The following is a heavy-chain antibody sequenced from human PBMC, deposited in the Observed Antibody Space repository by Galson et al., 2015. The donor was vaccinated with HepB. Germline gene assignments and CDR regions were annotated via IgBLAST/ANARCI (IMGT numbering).Heavy chain of an antibody. Sequence: SVKVSCKASGGTFSSYTVSWVRQAPGQGLEWMGRIIPILGIANYAQKFQGRVTITADKSTSTAYMELSSLRSEDTAVYYCARIWSSDYGDHGDYWGQGTLVTVSS. CDR2: IIPILGIA. CDR1: GGTFSSYT. D-gene: IGHD4-17*01. CDR3: ARIWSSDYGDHGDY. V-gene: IGHV1-69*02. J-gene: IGHJ4*02.